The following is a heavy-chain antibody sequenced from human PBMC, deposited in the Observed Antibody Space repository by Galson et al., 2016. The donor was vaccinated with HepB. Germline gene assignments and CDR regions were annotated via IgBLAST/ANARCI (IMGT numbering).Heavy chain of an antibody. CDR3: AKDNRSGVYSRWFDP. D-gene: IGHD3-3*01. CDR2: ISGSGGSP. CDR1: GFTFSNYA. Sequence: LRLSCAASGFTFSNYAMSWVRQAPGKGLEWVSAISGSGGSPYYADSVKGRFTISRDNSKNTLYLQMNSLRVEDTALYYCAKDNRSGVYSRWFDPGGQGTLVAV. J-gene: IGHJ5*02. V-gene: IGHV3-23*01.